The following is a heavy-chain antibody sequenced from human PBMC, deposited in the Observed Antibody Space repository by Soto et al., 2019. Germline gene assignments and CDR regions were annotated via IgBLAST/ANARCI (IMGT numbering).Heavy chain of an antibody. V-gene: IGHV4-59*01. D-gene: IGHD1-26*01. CDR2: IFYSGTT. Sequence: QVQLLESGPGLVKPSETLSLTCTVSGGSISPSYWSWIRQSPGKGLEWIGYIFYSGTTNYNPSLKSRVTISVDTSKNQFSLKLSSVTAADTAVYCCAKGGGRFDYWGQGTMVAVSS. CDR1: GGSISPSY. J-gene: IGHJ4*02. CDR3: AKGGGRFDY.